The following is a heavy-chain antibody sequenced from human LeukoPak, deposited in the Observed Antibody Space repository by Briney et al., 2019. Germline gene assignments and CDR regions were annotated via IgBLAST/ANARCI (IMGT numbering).Heavy chain of an antibody. Sequence: GGALRLSCSPSGFTFSAYAMYWVRQAPGAGLEYVSGISSNGGSSFYADPVKGRFTISRDNSKNTLYLQMSSLRAEDTAVYYCVKITSVTGGDCWGQGTRLTVSS. CDR1: GFTFSAYA. J-gene: IGHJ4*02. CDR3: VKITSVTGGDC. V-gene: IGHV3-64D*09. D-gene: IGHD1-1*01. CDR2: ISSNGGSS.